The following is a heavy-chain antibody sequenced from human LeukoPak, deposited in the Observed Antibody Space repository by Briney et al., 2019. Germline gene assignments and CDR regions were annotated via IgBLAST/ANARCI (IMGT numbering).Heavy chain of an antibody. CDR3: ARDSLIIVGVIYFDY. V-gene: IGHV1-69*04. CDR2: IIPILGIA. CDR1: GGTFSSYA. Sequence: GASVKVSCKASGGTFSSYAISWVRQAPGQGLEWMGRIIPILGIANYAQKFQGRVTITADKSTSTAYMELSSLRSEDTAVYYCARDSLIIVGVIYFDYWGQGTLVTVSS. D-gene: IGHD1-26*01. J-gene: IGHJ4*02.